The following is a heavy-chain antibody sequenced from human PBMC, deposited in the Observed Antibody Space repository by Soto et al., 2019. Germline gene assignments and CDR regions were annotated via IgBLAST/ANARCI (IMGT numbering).Heavy chain of an antibody. Sequence: EVQLLESGGDLVQPGGSLRLSCAASGFTFSSYAMNWVRQAPGKGLEWVSAISGSGGNTFYADSVKGRFTISRDNSQNTLFLQMDSLRAEDTAIYYCAMLNSGSFSYHGMDVWGQGTTVTVSS. CDR1: GFTFSSYA. CDR3: AMLNSGSFSYHGMDV. D-gene: IGHD1-26*01. V-gene: IGHV3-23*01. CDR2: ISGSGGNT. J-gene: IGHJ6*02.